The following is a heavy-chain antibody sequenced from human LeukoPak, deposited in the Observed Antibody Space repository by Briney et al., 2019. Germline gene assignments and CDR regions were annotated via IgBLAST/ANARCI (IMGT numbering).Heavy chain of an antibody. V-gene: IGHV4-59*01. Sequence: SETLSLTCTVSGGSISSYYWSWIRQPPGKGLEWIGYIYYSGSTNYNPSLKSRVTISVDTSKNQFSLKLSSVTAADTAVYYCARISSWYGGPSYFDYWGQGTLVTVSS. J-gene: IGHJ4*02. CDR1: GGSISSYY. CDR3: ARISSWYGGPSYFDY. CDR2: IYYSGST. D-gene: IGHD6-13*01.